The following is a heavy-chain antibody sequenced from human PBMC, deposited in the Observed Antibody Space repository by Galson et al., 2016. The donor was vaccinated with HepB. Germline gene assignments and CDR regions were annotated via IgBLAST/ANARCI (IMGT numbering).Heavy chain of an antibody. D-gene: IGHD3-10*01. CDR2: INHSGSI. CDR1: GGSFSAYY. J-gene: IGHJ4*02. CDR3: ARLWFGDGDY. V-gene: IGHV4-34*01. Sequence: LSLTCAVYGGSFSAYYWTWFRQRPGKGLEWIGDINHSGSINYNPSLKSRLTISDDTSKNQFSLNLRSVTAADTAVYYCARLWFGDGDYWGRGTLVTVSS.